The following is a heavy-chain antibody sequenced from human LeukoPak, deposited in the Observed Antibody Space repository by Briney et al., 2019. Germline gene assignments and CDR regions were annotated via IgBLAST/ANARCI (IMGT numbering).Heavy chain of an antibody. Sequence: GGSLRLSCAASGFTFSSYWMHWVRQAPGKGLVWASRINSDGSSTSYADSVKGRFTISRDNARNTPYLQMNSLRAEDTAVYYCARVPGIVGAQEFWFDPWGQGTLVTVSS. CDR1: GFTFSSYW. V-gene: IGHV3-74*01. CDR2: INSDGSST. J-gene: IGHJ5*02. CDR3: ARVPGIVGAQEFWFDP. D-gene: IGHD1-26*01.